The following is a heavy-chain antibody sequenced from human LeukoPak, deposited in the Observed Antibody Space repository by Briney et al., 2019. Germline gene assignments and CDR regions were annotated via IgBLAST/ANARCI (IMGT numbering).Heavy chain of an antibody. Sequence: PSETLSVTCIVSGGSIRPFFWNWIRQPPGKGLERIGYIYYSGSTNYNPSLKSRAAISVDRSKNQISLRLTSVTAADTGVYYCARDQDQIEGYYYYGIDAWGKGTTVTVSS. CDR2: IYYSGST. V-gene: IGHV4-59*01. D-gene: IGHD2-2*01. CDR3: ARDQDQIEGYYYYGIDA. CDR1: GGSIRPFF. J-gene: IGHJ6*04.